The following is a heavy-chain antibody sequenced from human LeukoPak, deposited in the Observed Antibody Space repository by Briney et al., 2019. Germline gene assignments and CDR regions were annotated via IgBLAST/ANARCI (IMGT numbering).Heavy chain of an antibody. CDR3: AKGSGSGWYGWFAP. Sequence: PGGSLRLSCAASGFTFSSYAMSWVRQAPGKGLEWVSSIVASGGSTYYADSVKGRFTISRDNSKNTFYLQMNSLRADDTAVYYCAKGSGSGWYGWFAPWGQGTLVTVSS. J-gene: IGHJ5*02. V-gene: IGHV3-23*01. CDR2: IVASGGST. D-gene: IGHD6-19*01. CDR1: GFTFSSYA.